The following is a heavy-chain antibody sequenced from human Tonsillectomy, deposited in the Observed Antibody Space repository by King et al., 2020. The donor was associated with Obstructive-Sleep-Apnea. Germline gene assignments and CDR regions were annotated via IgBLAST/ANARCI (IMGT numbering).Heavy chain of an antibody. D-gene: IGHD3-10*01. CDR1: GFTFSSYA. Sequence: DVQLVESGGGLVQPGGSLRLSCAASGFTFSSYAMSWVRQAPGKGLEWVSAISGSGGSAYYADSVKGRFTISRDNSKNTLYLQMNSLRAEDTAVYYCAKSGYYGSGSYESGDYWGQGTLVTVSS. CDR3: AKSGYYGSGSYESGDY. J-gene: IGHJ4*02. CDR2: ISGSGGSA. V-gene: IGHV3-23*04.